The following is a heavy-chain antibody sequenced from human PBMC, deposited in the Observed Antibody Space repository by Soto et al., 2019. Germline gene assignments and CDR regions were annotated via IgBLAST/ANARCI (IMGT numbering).Heavy chain of an antibody. Sequence: EASVKVSCKASGYTFTSYYMHWVRQAPGQRLEWMGMINPGNGNTRYSQKFQGRVTMTRDTSASTAYMELSSLRSEDTAVYYCARPLKYGSGSYYPYWGQGTLVTVSS. CDR2: INPGNGNT. CDR1: GYTFTSYY. V-gene: IGHV1-3*01. J-gene: IGHJ4*02. CDR3: ARPLKYGSGSYYPY. D-gene: IGHD3-10*01.